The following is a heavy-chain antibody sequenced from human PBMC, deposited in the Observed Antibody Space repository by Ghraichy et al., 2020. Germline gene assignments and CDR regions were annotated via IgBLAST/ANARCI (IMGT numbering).Heavy chain of an antibody. Sequence: GGSLRLSCAASGLSVNNNYMGWVRQAPGKGLEWVSVFYSGDKTYYVDSVKGRFTLSRHNFENTLYLQMNSLRPEDTAVYYCARLSISGSENDYWGQGTLVIVSS. CDR1: GLSVNNNY. CDR2: FYSGDKT. D-gene: IGHD3-10*01. V-gene: IGHV3-53*04. CDR3: ARLSISGSENDY. J-gene: IGHJ4*02.